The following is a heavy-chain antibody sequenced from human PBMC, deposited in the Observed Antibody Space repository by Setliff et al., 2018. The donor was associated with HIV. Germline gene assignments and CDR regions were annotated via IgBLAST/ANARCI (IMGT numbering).Heavy chain of an antibody. CDR3: ARQVTVVGYFETAAGSFNY. CDR1: GGSISEYY. CDR2: IDYSGST. Sequence: SETLSLTCTVSGGSISEYYWSWIRQPPGKGLEWIGYIDYSGSTYYNASLKSRPTMSIDTSKSQFSLKLSSVTAADTAVYYCARQVTVVGYFETAAGSFNYWGPGTLVTVSS. V-gene: IGHV4-59*08. D-gene: IGHD2-21*01. J-gene: IGHJ4*02.